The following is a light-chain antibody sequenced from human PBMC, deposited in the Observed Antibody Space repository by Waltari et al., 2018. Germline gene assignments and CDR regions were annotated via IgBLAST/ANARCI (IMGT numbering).Light chain of an antibody. CDR3: SAYTSSSTPVV. CDR1: SSDVGGYNY. J-gene: IGLJ2*01. CDR2: DVS. Sequence: QSALTQPASVSGSPGQSITISCTGTSSDVGGYNYVSWYQQHPGKAPKLMIYDVSKRPAGVSNRFSCSKSGNTASLTISALQAEDETDYYCSAYTSSSTPVVCGGGTKLTVL. V-gene: IGLV2-14*01.